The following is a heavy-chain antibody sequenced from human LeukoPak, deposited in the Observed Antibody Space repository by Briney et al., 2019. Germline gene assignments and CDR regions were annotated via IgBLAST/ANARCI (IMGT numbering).Heavy chain of an antibody. CDR3: AREGSGSPHYGMDV. CDR2: INWNGGTT. D-gene: IGHD3-10*01. CDR1: GFTFDDYG. J-gene: IGHJ6*02. Sequence: GGSLRLSCAASGFTFDDYGMSWVRQAPGKGLEWVSGINWNGGTTGYADSVEGRFTISRDNAKNSLYLQMNGLRAEDTALYYCAREGSGSPHYGMDVWGQGTTVTVSS. V-gene: IGHV3-20*04.